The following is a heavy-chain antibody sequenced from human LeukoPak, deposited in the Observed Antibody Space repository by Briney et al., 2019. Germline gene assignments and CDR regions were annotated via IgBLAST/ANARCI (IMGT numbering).Heavy chain of an antibody. CDR3: TTGGGYDSGDY. Sequence: SGGSLRLSCAASGFTFSNAWMSWVRQAPGKGLEWVGRIKSKTDGGTTDYAASVKGRFTISRDDSKNTLYLQMNSLKTEDTAVYYCTTGGGYDSGDYWGQGTLVTVSS. CDR1: GFTFSNAW. V-gene: IGHV3-15*01. D-gene: IGHD5-12*01. CDR2: IKSKTDGGTT. J-gene: IGHJ4*02.